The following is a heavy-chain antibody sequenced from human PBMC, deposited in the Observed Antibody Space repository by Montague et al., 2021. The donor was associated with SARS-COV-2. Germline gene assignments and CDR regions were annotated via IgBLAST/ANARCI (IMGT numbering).Heavy chain of an antibody. CDR3: ARFGSGTLESDL. D-gene: IGHD1-26*01. J-gene: IGHJ5*02. CDR1: GASISTGIYY. V-gene: IGHV4-61*02. Sequence: TLSLTCTVAGASISTGIYYWSWIRQPAGKGLEWIGRIRTTGHTGYKSSLESRVFMSVDTSTNQFSLGLTSVTAADTAVYFCARFGSGTLESDLWGQGTLVTVSS. CDR2: IRTTGHT.